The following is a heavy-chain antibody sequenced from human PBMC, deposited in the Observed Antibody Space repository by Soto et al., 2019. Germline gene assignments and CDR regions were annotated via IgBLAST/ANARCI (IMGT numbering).Heavy chain of an antibody. V-gene: IGHV5-51*01. Sequence: GESLKISCKGSGYRFRSYWIGWVRQMPGKGLEWMGIIFPGDSDTRYSPSFQGQVTISVDTSISTAYLRWRSLKASDTAVYFCARQIVEGACSSWGQGTLVTVSS. CDR1: GYRFRSYW. CDR2: IFPGDSDT. CDR3: ARQIVEGACSS. J-gene: IGHJ4*02. D-gene: IGHD2-2*01.